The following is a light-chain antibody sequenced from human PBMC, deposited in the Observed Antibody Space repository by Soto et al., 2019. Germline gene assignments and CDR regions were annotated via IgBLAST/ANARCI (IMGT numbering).Light chain of an antibody. CDR1: QSVSSN. J-gene: IGKJ4*01. CDR2: GAS. CDR3: QQYNNWPFT. Sequence: EIVMTQSPATLSVSPGERATLSCRASQSVSSNLAWYQQKPGQAPRLLIYGASTRATGIPARFSGSGSGTEFTPNISSLQSEDFSVYYCQQYNNWPFTFGGGTKVEIK. V-gene: IGKV3-15*01.